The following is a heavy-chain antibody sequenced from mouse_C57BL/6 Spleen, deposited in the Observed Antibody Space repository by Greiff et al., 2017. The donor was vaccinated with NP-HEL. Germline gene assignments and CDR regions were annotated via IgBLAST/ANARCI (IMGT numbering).Heavy chain of an antibody. J-gene: IGHJ4*01. Sequence: VQLQESGPELVKPGASVKLSCKASGYTFTSYDINWVKQRPGQGLEWIGWIYPRAGSTKYNEKFKGKATLTVDTSSSTAYMERHSLTSEDSAVYFCARWNDDDYAMDYWGQGTSVTVSS. D-gene: IGHD2-12*01. V-gene: IGHV1-85*01. CDR1: GYTFTSYD. CDR2: IYPRAGST. CDR3: ARWNDDDYAMDY.